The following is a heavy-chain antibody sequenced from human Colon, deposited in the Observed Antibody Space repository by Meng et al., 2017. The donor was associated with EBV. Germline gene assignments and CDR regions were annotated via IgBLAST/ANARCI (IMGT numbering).Heavy chain of an antibody. CDR1: GDSGRCVTW. CDR2: IYHGGRP. V-gene: IGHV4-4*02. J-gene: IGHJ4*02. Sequence: HLQEWAPELLKPSGTCSLTCSVSGDSGRCVTWWTWVRQPPGKGLEWIGEIYHGGRPNYNPSLESRVTISVDKSKNQFSLDLTSVTAADTAVYFCARVMRYQLLRFFDYWGQGILVTVSS. D-gene: IGHD2-2*01. CDR3: ARVMRYQLLRFFDY.